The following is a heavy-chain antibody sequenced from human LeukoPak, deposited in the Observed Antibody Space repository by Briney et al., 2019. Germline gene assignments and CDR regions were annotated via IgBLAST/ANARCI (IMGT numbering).Heavy chain of an antibody. V-gene: IGHV3-21*01. CDR3: AIFTLGDWLLSLDY. J-gene: IGHJ4*02. Sequence: PGGSLRLSCAASGLTFSSYSVNWVRQAPGKGLEWVSSISSSSSYIYYADSVKGRFTISRDNAKNSLYLQMNSLRAEDTAVYYSAIFTLGDWLLSLDYWGQGTLVTVSS. CDR2: ISSSSSYI. D-gene: IGHD3/OR15-3a*01. CDR1: GLTFSSYS.